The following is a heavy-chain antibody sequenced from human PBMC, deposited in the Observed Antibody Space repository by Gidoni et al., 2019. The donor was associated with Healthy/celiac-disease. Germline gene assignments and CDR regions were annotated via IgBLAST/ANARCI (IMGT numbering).Heavy chain of an antibody. CDR2: IYWDDDK. J-gene: IGHJ4*02. CDR3: AHRNLNCSSTSCYWIDY. Sequence: QITLKESGPTMVKPTQTLTLTCTFSGFSLSTSGVGVGWIRQPPGKALEWLALIYWDDDKRYSPSLKSRLTITKDTSKNQVVLTMTNMDPVDTATYYCAHRNLNCSSTSCYWIDYWGQGTLVTVSS. CDR1: GFSLSTSGVG. V-gene: IGHV2-5*02. D-gene: IGHD2-2*01.